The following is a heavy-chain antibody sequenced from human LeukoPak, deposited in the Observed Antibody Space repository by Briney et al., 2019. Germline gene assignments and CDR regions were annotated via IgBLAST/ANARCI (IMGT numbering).Heavy chain of an antibody. Sequence: GGSLRLSCAVSGVTFSNYAMSWVRQAPGRGLEWVSVISASGGSTYYADSVKGRFTISRDNSNNRLYLEMNSLRAEDTAVYYCAKHGGTPRQTKDYWGQGTLGPVSS. CDR3: AKHGGTPRQTKDY. V-gene: IGHV3-23*01. CDR2: ISASGGST. D-gene: IGHD1-1*01. J-gene: IGHJ4*02. CDR1: GVTFSNYA.